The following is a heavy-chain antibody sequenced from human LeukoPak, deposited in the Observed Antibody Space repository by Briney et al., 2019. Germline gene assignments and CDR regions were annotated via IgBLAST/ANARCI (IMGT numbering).Heavy chain of an antibody. J-gene: IGHJ6*02. V-gene: IGHV7-4-1*02. CDR1: GYTFTSYA. CDR2: INTNTGNP. CDR3: ARLWFGELSDRGYYYCGMDV. Sequence: ASVKVSCKASGYTFTSYAMNWVRQAPGQGLEWMGWINTNTGNPTYAQGFTGRFVFSLDTSVSTAYLQISSLKAEDTAVYYCARLWFGELSDRGYYYCGMDVWGQGTTVTVSS. D-gene: IGHD3-10*01.